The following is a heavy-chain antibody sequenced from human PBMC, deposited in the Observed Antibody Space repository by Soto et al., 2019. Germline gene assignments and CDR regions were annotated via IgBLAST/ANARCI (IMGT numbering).Heavy chain of an antibody. J-gene: IGHJ4*02. CDR1: GFTFSSYA. CDR3: AKASGYYYGSGSY. Sequence: EVQLLESGGGLVQPGGSLRLSCAASGFTFSSYAMSWVRQAPGKGLEWVSAISGSCGSTYYADSVKGRFTISRDNSKNTLYLQMNSLRAEDTAVYYCAKASGYYYGSGSYWGQGTLVTVSS. D-gene: IGHD3-10*01. V-gene: IGHV3-23*01. CDR2: ISGSCGST.